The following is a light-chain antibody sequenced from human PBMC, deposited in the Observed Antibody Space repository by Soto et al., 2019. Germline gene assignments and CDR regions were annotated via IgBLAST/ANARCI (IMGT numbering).Light chain of an antibody. Sequence: DIVMTQSPDSLAVSLGERATINCKSSQSVLYSSNNKNYLAWYQQKPGQPPKLLISCASTRESGVPDRFSGSGSGTDFTLTISSLQAEDVEVYYCQQHSGTPPTFGQGTKVEIK. CDR3: QQHSGTPPT. CDR2: CAS. J-gene: IGKJ1*01. V-gene: IGKV4-1*01. CDR1: QSVLYSSNNKNY.